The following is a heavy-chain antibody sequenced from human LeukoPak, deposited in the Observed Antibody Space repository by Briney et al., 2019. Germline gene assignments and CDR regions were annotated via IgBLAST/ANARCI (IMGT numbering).Heavy chain of an antibody. CDR1: GYTFTSYA. V-gene: IGHV1-8*02. Sequence: WASVKVSCKASGYTFTSYAMNWVRQATGQGLEWMGWMNPNSGNTGYAQKFQGRVTMTRNTSISTAYMELSSLRSEDTAVYYCATMVRGVISDYFDYWGQGTLVTVSS. CDR3: ATMVRGVISDYFDY. CDR2: MNPNSGNT. D-gene: IGHD3-10*01. J-gene: IGHJ4*02.